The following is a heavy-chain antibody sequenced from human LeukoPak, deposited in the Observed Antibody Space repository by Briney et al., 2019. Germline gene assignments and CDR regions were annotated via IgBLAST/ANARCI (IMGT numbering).Heavy chain of an antibody. CDR3: ATSHIVVVPAAIPDHY. J-gene: IGHJ4*02. CDR1: GYTFTVYY. V-gene: IGHV1-2*02. CDR2: INPNSGGT. Sequence: GASVTVSCKASGYTFTVYYMHWVRQAPGQGLEWMGWINPNSGGTNYAQKFQGRVTMTRDTSISTAYMELSRLRSDDTAVYYCATSHIVVVPAAIPDHYWGQGTLVTVSS. D-gene: IGHD2-2*02.